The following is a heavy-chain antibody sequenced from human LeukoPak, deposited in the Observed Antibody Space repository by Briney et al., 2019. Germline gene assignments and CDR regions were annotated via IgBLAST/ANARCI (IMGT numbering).Heavy chain of an antibody. V-gene: IGHV4-34*01. CDR2: VNLQGSA. CDR3: AREGGPYRPLDY. Sequence: PSETLSLTCAVYGGSFSGYYWNWIRQPPGQGLEWIGEVNLQGSANYNPSLMGRVAISVDTSENHISLQLTSVTAADTAVYYCAREGGPYRPLDYSGQGTLVTVSS. J-gene: IGHJ4*02. CDR1: GGSFSGYY.